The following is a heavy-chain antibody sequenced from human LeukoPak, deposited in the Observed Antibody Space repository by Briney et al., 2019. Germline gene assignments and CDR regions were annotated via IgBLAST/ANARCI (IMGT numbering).Heavy chain of an antibody. CDR2: ISSTNSTI. V-gene: IGHV3-11*04. J-gene: IGHJ4*02. CDR3: ARDQNYYDFWSGYSY. Sequence: PGGSLRLSRAASGFTFSDYYMSWIRQAPGKGLEWVSYISSTNSTIYYADSVKGRFTISRDNAKNSLYLQMNSLRAEDTAVYYCARDQNYYDFWSGYSYWGQGTLVTVSS. CDR1: GFTFSDYY. D-gene: IGHD3-3*01.